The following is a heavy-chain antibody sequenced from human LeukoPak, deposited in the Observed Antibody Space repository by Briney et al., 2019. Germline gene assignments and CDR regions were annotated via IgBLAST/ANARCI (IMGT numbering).Heavy chain of an antibody. D-gene: IGHD5-18*01. CDR1: GFTFSSYA. V-gene: IGHV3-23*01. Sequence: GGSLRLSCAASGFTFSSYAMSWVRQAPGKGLEWVSATSSSGGSTYYADSVKGRFTISRDNSKNTLYLQMNSLRAEDTAVYYCATLTGYSYGPGYFDYWGQGTLVTVSS. CDR2: TSSSGGST. J-gene: IGHJ4*02. CDR3: ATLTGYSYGPGYFDY.